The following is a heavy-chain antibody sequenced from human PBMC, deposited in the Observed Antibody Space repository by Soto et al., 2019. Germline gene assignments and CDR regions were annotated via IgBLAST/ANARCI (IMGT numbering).Heavy chain of an antibody. CDR2: INPTGGST. V-gene: IGHV1-46*01. Sequence: ASVKVSCKASGYNISSYDIIWVRQAPGQGLEWMGMINPTGGSTTYAQKFQGRVSMTRDTSTNTVYMELSGLRSEDTAVYYCARAYTTSCPGPWGQGTLVTVSS. J-gene: IGHJ5*02. D-gene: IGHD6-6*01. CDR3: ARAYTTSCPGP. CDR1: GYNISSYD.